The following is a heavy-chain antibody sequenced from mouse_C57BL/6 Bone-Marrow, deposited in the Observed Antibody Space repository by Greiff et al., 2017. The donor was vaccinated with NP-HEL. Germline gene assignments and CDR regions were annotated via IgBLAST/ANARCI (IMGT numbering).Heavy chain of an antibody. Sequence: VQLQQPGAELVRPGSSVKLSCKASGYTFTSYWMHWVKQRPIQGLEWIGNIDPSDSETHYNQKFKDKATLTVDKSSSTAYMQLSSLTSEDSAVYYCARWAYGSSPHYFDYWGQGTTLTVSS. CDR2: IDPSDSET. CDR1: GYTFTSYW. V-gene: IGHV1-52*01. D-gene: IGHD1-1*01. J-gene: IGHJ2*01. CDR3: ARWAYGSSPHYFDY.